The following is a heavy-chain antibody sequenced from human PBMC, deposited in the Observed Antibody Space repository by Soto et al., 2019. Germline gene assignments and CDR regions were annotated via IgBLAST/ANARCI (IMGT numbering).Heavy chain of an antibody. J-gene: IGHJ6*02. CDR1: GGSISSFC. V-gene: IGHV4-4*09. CDR2: ICTGGTT. Sequence: QLQESGPGLVKPSETLSLTCTVSGGSISSFCWSWIRQPPGQGLEWIGYICTGGTTKYNPSLTSRVTMSVDTSKTQFSLKLTSVTAADTAVYYCARVGSKSFYYATDVWGQGTTVTVSS. D-gene: IGHD4-4*01. CDR3: ARVGSKSFYYATDV.